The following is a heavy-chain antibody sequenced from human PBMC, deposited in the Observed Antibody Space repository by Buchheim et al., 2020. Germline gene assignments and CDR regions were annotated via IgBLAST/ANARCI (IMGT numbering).Heavy chain of an antibody. Sequence: DVQLVESGGGLVKPGGSLRLSCAASGFTFRNVWMSWVRQTPGKGLEWVGRMKSIADGGTTDYAAPVQGRFTIFRDDFKNMLFLQMNSLRTEDTAVYYCATEPYVWGNYRYSTNDYWGQG. V-gene: IGHV3-15*01. D-gene: IGHD3-16*02. CDR1: GFTFRNVW. CDR3: ATEPYVWGNYRYSTNDY. CDR2: MKSIADGGTT. J-gene: IGHJ4*02.